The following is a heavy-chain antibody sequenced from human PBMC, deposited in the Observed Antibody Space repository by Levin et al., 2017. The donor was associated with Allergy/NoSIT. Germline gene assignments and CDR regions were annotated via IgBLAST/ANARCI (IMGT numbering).Heavy chain of an antibody. J-gene: IGHJ5*02. Sequence: ASVKVSCKASGYTFSGYYIHWVRQAPGQGLQWMGWINPDSGATNYAQKFQGRVTMTRDTSISTAYMELNRLTSDDTAVYFCARVPCIISSCSPYNWFDPWGQGALVTVSS. CDR1: GYTFSGYY. CDR3: ARVPCIISSCSPYNWFDP. CDR2: INPDSGAT. D-gene: IGHD3-10*01. V-gene: IGHV1-2*02.